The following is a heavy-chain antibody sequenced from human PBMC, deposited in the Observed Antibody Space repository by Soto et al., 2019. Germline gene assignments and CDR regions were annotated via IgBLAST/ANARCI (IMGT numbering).Heavy chain of an antibody. V-gene: IGHV3-48*02. CDR1: GFTFSSFA. CDR3: VRDHIWGFDF. Sequence: EVQLVESGGGLVQPGGSLRISCAASGFTFSSFALNWVRQAPGKGLEWISYISVTSGSIFYADSVKGRFTISRDDARNSLYLQMNTLRDEDTAVYFCVRDHIWGFDFWGRGTMVTVSS. CDR2: ISVTSGSI. D-gene: IGHD2-21*01. J-gene: IGHJ3*01.